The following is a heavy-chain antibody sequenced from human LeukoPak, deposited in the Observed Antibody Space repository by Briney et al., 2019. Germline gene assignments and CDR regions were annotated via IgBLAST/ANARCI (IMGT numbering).Heavy chain of an antibody. CDR1: DSTSRRYE. CDR2: ISDDSSTI. Sequence: GGSLRLSCAASDSTSRRYEMNWVRQAPGKGLEWVSSISDDSSTIYYADSVKGRFTISRDNAENSVYLEMNSLRAEGTAVYYCGRGGYNYGSVFDYWGQGTPVTVSS. CDR3: GRGGYNYGSVFDY. V-gene: IGHV3-48*01. D-gene: IGHD1-20*01. J-gene: IGHJ4*02.